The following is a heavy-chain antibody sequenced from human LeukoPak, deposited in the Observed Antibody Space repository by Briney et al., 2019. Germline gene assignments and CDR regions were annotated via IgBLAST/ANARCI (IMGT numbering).Heavy chain of an antibody. CDR1: GYTFTGYY. J-gene: IGHJ4*02. CDR2: INPNSGGT. CDR3: ARDTSSYDSSGYYGY. Sequence: GASAKVSCKASGYTFTGYYMHWVRQAPGQGLEWMGWINPNSGGTNYAQKFQGRVTMTRDTSISTAYMELSRLRSDDTAVYYCARDTSSYDSSGYYGYWGQGTLVTVSS. V-gene: IGHV1-2*02. D-gene: IGHD3-22*01.